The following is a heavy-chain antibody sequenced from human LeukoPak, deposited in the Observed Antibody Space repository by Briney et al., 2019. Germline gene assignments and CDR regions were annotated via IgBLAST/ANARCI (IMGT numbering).Heavy chain of an antibody. CDR3: ARCSTLEPADKELDY. J-gene: IGHJ4*02. V-gene: IGHV5-51*01. CDR2: IYPGDSDT. Sequence: GESLKISCKGSGYSFTSYWIGWVRQMPGKGLEWMGIIYPGDSDTRYSPSFEGQVTISADKSINTAYLQWSSLKASDTAMFYCARCSTLEPADKELDYWGQGTLVTVSS. D-gene: IGHD2-2*01. CDR1: GYSFTSYW.